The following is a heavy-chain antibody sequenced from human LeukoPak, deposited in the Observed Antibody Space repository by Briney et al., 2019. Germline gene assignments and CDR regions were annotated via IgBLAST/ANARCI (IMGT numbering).Heavy chain of an antibody. CDR2: IYYSGST. J-gene: IGHJ4*02. V-gene: IGHV4-39*07. Sequence: SETLSLTCTVSGASISKDYWAWIRQPPGKGLEWIGSIYYSGSTYYNPSLKSRVTISVDTSKNQFSLKLSSVTAADTAVYYCARHVSSSWYHEGFDYWGQGTLVTVSS. D-gene: IGHD6-13*01. CDR3: ARHVSSSWYHEGFDY. CDR1: GASISKDY.